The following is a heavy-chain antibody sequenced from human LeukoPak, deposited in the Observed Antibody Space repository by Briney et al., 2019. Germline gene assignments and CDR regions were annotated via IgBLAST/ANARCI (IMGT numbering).Heavy chain of an antibody. CDR3: AKVGDYGDYALDY. CDR2: ISYDGSYK. D-gene: IGHD4-17*01. V-gene: IGHV3-30*18. J-gene: IGHJ4*02. CDR1: GFTFSSYG. Sequence: GRSLRLSCAASGFTFSSYGMHWVRQAPGKGLEWVAVISYDGSYKYYADSVKGRFTISRDNSKNTLYLQMNSLRAEDTAVYYCAKVGDYGDYALDYWGQGTLVTVST.